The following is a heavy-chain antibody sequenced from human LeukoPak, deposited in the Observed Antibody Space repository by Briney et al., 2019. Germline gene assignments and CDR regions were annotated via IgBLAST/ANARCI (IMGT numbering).Heavy chain of an antibody. CDR1: GGSFSGYY. J-gene: IGHJ4*02. Sequence: SETLSLTCAVYGGSFSGYYWSWIRQPPGKGLEWIGEINHSGSTNYNPSLMSRVTISVDTSKNQFSLKLSSVTAADTAVYYCARARSWIQLWLRGPLDYWGQGTLVTVSS. CDR3: ARARSWIQLWLRGPLDY. D-gene: IGHD5-18*01. CDR2: INHSGST. V-gene: IGHV4-34*01.